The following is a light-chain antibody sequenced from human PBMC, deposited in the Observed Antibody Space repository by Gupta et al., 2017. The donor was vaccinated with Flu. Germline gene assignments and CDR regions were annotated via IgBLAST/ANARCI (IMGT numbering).Light chain of an antibody. Sequence: MTQSPATLSVSPGERATLSCRASQSVDSNLAGYQQKPGQAHRLLIYGTSTRATGVPDRFSGSGSGTEFTLTITSLQSEDFAGYYCQQYETFGQGTKLEIK. CDR2: GTS. V-gene: IGKV3-15*01. CDR1: QSVDSN. CDR3: QQYET. J-gene: IGKJ2*01.